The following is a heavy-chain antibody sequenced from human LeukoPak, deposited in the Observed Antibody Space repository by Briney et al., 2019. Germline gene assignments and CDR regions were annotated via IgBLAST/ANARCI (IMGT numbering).Heavy chain of an antibody. CDR1: GGTFGSYA. J-gene: IGHJ5*02. CDR2: IIPMFGTA. CDR3: AKASGSGSYNWFDP. V-gene: IGHV1-69*13. D-gene: IGHD1-26*01. Sequence: SVKVSCEASGGTFGSYAISWVRQAPGQGLEWMGGIIPMFGTANYAQKFQGRVTITADESTSTAYMELNSLKSEDTAVYYCAKASGSGSYNWFDPWGQGTLVTVSS.